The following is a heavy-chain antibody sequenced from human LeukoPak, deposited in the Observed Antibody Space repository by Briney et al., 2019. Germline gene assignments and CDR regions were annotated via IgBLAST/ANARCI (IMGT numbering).Heavy chain of an antibody. Sequence: SQTLSLTCAISGDSVSSNSAAWNWIRQSPSRGLEWLGRTYYRSKWYNDYAVSVKSRITINPDTSKNQFSLQLNSVTPEDTAVYYCARSHTITIFGVVIIDYFDYWGQGTLVTVSS. CDR3: ARSHTITIFGVVIIDYFDY. CDR1: GDSVSSNSAA. D-gene: IGHD3-3*01. J-gene: IGHJ4*02. CDR2: TYYRSKWYN. V-gene: IGHV6-1*01.